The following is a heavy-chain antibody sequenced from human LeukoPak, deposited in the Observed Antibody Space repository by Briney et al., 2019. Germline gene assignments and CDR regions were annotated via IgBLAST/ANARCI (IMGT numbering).Heavy chain of an antibody. Sequence: GASVKVSCKASGYTLTYYYMHWVRQATGQGLEWVGIINPRGGSPTFAQKFQGRVTVTTDTSTSTVYMELSSLRSEDTAVYYCARAGYYDVRGDRLYYLENWGQGTPVTVSS. V-gene: IGHV1-46*01. CDR1: GYTLTYYY. CDR2: INPRGGSP. CDR3: ARAGYYDVRGDRLYYLEN. J-gene: IGHJ4*02. D-gene: IGHD3-22*01.